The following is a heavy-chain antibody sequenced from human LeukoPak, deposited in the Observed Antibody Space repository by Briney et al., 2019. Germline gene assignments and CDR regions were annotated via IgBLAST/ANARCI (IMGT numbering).Heavy chain of an antibody. CDR2: IRYDGSSK. V-gene: IGHV3-30*02. D-gene: IGHD3-22*01. CDR1: GFTFNSYG. Sequence: GGSLRLSCAASGFTFNSYGIHWVRQAPGKGLEWVAFIRYDGSSKYYVDSVKGRFTISRDNAKNTLYLQMNSLRAEDTAVYYCARDLGQYYDTSDNWFDPWGQGTLVTVSS. CDR3: ARDLGQYYDTSDNWFDP. J-gene: IGHJ5*02.